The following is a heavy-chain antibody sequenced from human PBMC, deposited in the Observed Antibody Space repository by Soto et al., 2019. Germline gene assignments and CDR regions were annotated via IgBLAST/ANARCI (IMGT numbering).Heavy chain of an antibody. D-gene: IGHD6-13*01. V-gene: IGHV3-33*01. CDR3: ARLVGAAAGRFDP. CDR1: GFTFNSYG. J-gene: IGHJ5*02. Sequence: QEQLVESGGGVVQPGTSLRLSCVASGFTFNSYGMHWVRQAPGKGLEWVAAIWFDGSDKYYADSVKGRFTISRYNSKNTLYLQMNSLRAEDTGVYYCARLVGAAAGRFDPWGQGTLVIVSS. CDR2: IWFDGSDK.